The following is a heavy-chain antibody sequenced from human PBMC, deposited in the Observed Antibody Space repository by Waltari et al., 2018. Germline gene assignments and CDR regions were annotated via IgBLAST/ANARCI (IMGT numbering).Heavy chain of an antibody. CDR2: IYYSGDT. D-gene: IGHD2-8*01. V-gene: IGHV4-39*07. Sequence: QPLLQESGPGLVKPSETLSLTCSASGGSIISSNYYWSWIRQTPGKGLEWIGNIYYSGDTYYNPSLKSRVTISLDPSKNQFSLKLRSVIAADTAVYFCASGGGYTNGWDYWGQGPLVTVSS. J-gene: IGHJ4*02. CDR3: ASGGGYTNGWDY. CDR1: GGSIISSNYY.